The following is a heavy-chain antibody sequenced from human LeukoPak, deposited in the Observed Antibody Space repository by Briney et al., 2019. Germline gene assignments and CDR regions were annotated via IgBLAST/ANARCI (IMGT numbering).Heavy chain of an antibody. V-gene: IGHV1-69*01. J-gene: IGHJ4*02. CDR2: IIPIFGTA. Sequence: GSSVKVSCKASGGTFSSYAISWVRQAHGHGLEWMGVIIPIFGTANYAQKFQGRVTITAYESTSTAYLELSSLRSEDTAVYYCAREETGYSSGWYVYWGQGTLVTVSS. D-gene: IGHD6-19*01. CDR3: AREETGYSSGWYVY. CDR1: GGTFSSYA.